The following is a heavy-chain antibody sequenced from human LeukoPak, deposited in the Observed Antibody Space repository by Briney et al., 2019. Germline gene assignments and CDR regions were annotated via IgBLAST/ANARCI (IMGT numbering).Heavy chain of an antibody. CDR1: GYTLTDYY. CDR2: INPNSGGT. V-gene: IGHV1-2*06. J-gene: IGHJ4*02. Sequence: ASVKVSCKASGYTLTDYYMHWVRQAPEQGLEWMGRINPNSGGTNYAQKFQGRVTMTRDTPISTVYMELSRLRSDDTAVYYCARVGYYESSGYYEYWGQGTLVTVSS. CDR3: ARVGYYESSGYYEY. D-gene: IGHD3-22*01.